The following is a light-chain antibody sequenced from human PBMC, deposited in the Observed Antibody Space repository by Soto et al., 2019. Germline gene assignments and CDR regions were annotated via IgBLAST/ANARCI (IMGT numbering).Light chain of an antibody. CDR1: QTITSD. J-gene: IGKJ1*01. CDR2: AAS. CDR3: QQTYSTPGWT. V-gene: IGKV1-39*01. Sequence: DIQMTQSPSSLSASVGDRVTITCRASQTITSDLNWYQQRPGKAPKLLIDAASNFQSGVPSSFSGSGSGTDFTFIISSLQPEDSATYYGQQTYSTPGWTCGQGTKVEIK.